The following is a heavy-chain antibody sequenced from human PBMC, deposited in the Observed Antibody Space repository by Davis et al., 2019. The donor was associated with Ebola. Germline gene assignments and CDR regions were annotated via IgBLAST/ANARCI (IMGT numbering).Heavy chain of an antibody. D-gene: IGHD6-13*01. Sequence: GESLKISCSASGFTFSSYAMHWVRQAPGKGLEWVAVISYDGSNKYYADSVKGRFTISRDNSKNTLYLQMNSLRAEDTAVYYCARDQERRVAAALGYWGQGTLVTVSS. CDR2: ISYDGSNK. J-gene: IGHJ4*02. V-gene: IGHV3-30-3*01. CDR1: GFTFSSYA. CDR3: ARDQERRVAAALGY.